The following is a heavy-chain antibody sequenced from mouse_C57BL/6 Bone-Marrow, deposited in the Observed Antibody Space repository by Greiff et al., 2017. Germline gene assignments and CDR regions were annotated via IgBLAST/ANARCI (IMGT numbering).Heavy chain of an antibody. D-gene: IGHD3-2*01. V-gene: IGHV5-6*01. CDR3: ARLDRGYAMDY. CDR2: ISSGGSYT. CDR1: GFTFSSYG. J-gene: IGHJ4*01. Sequence: EVQGVESGGDLVKPGGSLKLSCAASGFTFSSYGMSCVRQTPDKRLEWVATISSGGSYTYYPDSVKGRFTISRDNAKNTLYLQMSSLKSEDTAMYYCARLDRGYAMDYWGQGTSVTVSS.